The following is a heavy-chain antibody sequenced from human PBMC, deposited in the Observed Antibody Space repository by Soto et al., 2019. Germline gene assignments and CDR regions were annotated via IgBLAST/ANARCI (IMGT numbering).Heavy chain of an antibody. J-gene: IGHJ4*02. D-gene: IGHD2-21*02. CDR1: GVSFSDHS. V-gene: IGHV3-48*02. CDR2: ISSNGDIT. Sequence: LVEAGGGLVHPGESLRLSWEGSGVSFSDHSMNWHRQAPGKGLQWISYISSNGDITYYADSVKGRSTVSRDNANNAVLLQMNSLRDDDTATYYCARLPKGRLVTAWGQGARVTVSS. CDR3: ARLPKGRLVTA.